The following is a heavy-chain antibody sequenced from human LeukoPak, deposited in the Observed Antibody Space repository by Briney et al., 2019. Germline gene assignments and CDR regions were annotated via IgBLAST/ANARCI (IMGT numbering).Heavy chain of an antibody. CDR3: ARDSGPYMDGGGGYYYMDV. Sequence: SETLSLTCTVSGGSISSYYWSWIRQPAGKGLEWIGRIYTSGSTNYNPSLKSRVTMSVDTSKNQFSLKLSSVTAADTAVYYCARDSGPYMDGGGGYYYMDVWGKGTTVTVSS. CDR2: IYTSGST. CDR1: GGSISSYY. V-gene: IGHV4-4*07. J-gene: IGHJ6*03. D-gene: IGHD1-26*01.